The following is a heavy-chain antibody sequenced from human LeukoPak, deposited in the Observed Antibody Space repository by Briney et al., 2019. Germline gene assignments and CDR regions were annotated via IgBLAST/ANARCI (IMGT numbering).Heavy chain of an antibody. CDR2: INPSGGST. D-gene: IGHD3-3*01. Sequence: ASVKVSCKASGYTFTSYYMHWVRQAPGQGPEWMGIINPSGGSTSYAQKFQGRVTMTRDTSTSTVYMELSSLRSEDTAVYYCARDPSLFGASDYWGQGTLVTVSS. J-gene: IGHJ4*02. CDR3: ARDPSLFGASDY. CDR1: GYTFTSYY. V-gene: IGHV1-46*01.